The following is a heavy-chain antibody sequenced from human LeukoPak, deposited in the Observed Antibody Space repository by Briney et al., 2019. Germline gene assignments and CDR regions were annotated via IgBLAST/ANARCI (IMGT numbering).Heavy chain of an antibody. V-gene: IGHV4-59*01. D-gene: IGHD5-18*01. CDR1: GGSISSYY. CDR3: ARAGSYGFWFDY. Sequence: KPSETLSLTCNVSGGSISSYYWSWIRQPPGQGLERIGYINYSGSTNYNPSLKSRVTISVDTSKIQFSLKLSSVTAADTAVYYCARAGSYGFWFDYWGQGTLVTVSS. J-gene: IGHJ4*02. CDR2: INYSGST.